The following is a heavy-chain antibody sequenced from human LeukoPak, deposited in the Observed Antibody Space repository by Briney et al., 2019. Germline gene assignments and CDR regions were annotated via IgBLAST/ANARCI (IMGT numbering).Heavy chain of an antibody. D-gene: IGHD2-2*02. Sequence: GGSLRLSCAASGFTFSSYSMNWVRQAPGKGLEWVSSISSSSSYIYYADSVKGRFTISRDNAKNSLYLQMNSLRAEDTAVYYCVRDDALGYCSSTNCYTENWFDPWGQGTLVTVSS. CDR1: GFTFSSYS. CDR3: VRDDALGYCSSTNCYTENWFDP. J-gene: IGHJ5*02. CDR2: ISSSSSYI. V-gene: IGHV3-21*01.